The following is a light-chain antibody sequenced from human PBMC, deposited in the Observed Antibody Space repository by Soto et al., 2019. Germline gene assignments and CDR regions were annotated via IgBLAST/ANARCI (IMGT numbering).Light chain of an antibody. Sequence: EIVITQSPATLSVSPGERATLSCRASQSVSSNLAWYQQKPGQAPRLLIYGASTRATGIPARFSGSGSGTEFTLTISSLQSEDFAVYYCQQYNNWPRTFGQGTKVEMK. CDR1: QSVSSN. J-gene: IGKJ1*01. CDR2: GAS. CDR3: QQYNNWPRT. V-gene: IGKV3-15*01.